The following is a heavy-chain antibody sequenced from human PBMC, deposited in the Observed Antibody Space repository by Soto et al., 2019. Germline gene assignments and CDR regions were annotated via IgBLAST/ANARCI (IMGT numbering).Heavy chain of an antibody. Sequence: PGGSLRLSCAASGFPFSSYAMSWVRQAPGKGLEWVSGIIVGVGNTYYADSVKGRFTISRDNPKNTLYLQMNSLKIEDTAVYYCITGGPDGRAYWGEVSQVTVSS. CDR3: ITGGPDGRAY. CDR1: GFPFSSYA. J-gene: IGHJ4*02. V-gene: IGHV3-23*01. CDR2: IIVGVGNT. D-gene: IGHD2-15*01.